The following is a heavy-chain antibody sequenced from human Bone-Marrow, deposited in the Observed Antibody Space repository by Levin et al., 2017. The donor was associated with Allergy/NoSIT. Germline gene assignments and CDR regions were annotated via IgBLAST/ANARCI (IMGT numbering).Heavy chain of an antibody. J-gene: IGHJ4*02. V-gene: IGHV5-10-1*01. D-gene: IGHD4/OR15-4a*01. Sequence: GESLKISCKGSGYSFTSYWISWVRQMPGKGLEWMGRIDPSDSYTNYSPSFQGHVTISADKSISPDYLQWSSLKASDTAMYYCARHERGSSLEGDYGARVTDYWGQGTLVTVSS. CDR2: IDPSDSYT. CDR3: ARHERGSSLEGDYGARVTDY. CDR1: GYSFTSYW.